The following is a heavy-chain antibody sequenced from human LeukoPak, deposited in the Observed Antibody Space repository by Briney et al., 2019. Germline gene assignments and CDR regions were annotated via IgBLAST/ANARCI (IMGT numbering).Heavy chain of an antibody. Sequence: PGGSLRLSCAASGFTFSSYEMNWVRQAPGKGLEWVSYISSSGSTIYYADSVKGRFTISRDNAKSSLYLQMNSLRAEDTAVYYCARTHYDILTGYQRDAFDIWGQGTMATVSS. CDR1: GFTFSSYE. V-gene: IGHV3-48*03. D-gene: IGHD3-9*01. CDR3: ARTHYDILTGYQRDAFDI. J-gene: IGHJ3*02. CDR2: ISSSGSTI.